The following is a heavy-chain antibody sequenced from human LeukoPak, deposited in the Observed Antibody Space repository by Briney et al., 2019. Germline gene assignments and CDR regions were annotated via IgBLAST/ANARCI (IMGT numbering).Heavy chain of an antibody. CDR1: GYTLTSYW. CDR3: ARDRGINWFDP. Sequence: PGGSLRLSCAASGYTLTSYWMHWVRQAPGEGLVWVSRINTDGTNTVYADSVRGRFTVSRDNAKNTLYLQMDSLRAEDTAVYYCARDRGINWFDPWGQGTLVAVSS. D-gene: IGHD3-16*01. CDR2: INTDGTNT. V-gene: IGHV3-74*01. J-gene: IGHJ5*02.